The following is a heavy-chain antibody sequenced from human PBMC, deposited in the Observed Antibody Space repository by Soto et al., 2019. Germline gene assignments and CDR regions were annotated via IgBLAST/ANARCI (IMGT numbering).Heavy chain of an antibody. J-gene: IGHJ4*02. CDR1: GYAFTTYG. V-gene: IGHV1-18*01. Sequence: QVHLVQSGAEVKKPGASVKVSCKGSGYAFTTYGITWVRQAPGQGLERMGWISAHNGNTNYAQKLQGRVTVTRDTSTSTAYMELRNLRSDDTAVYYCARGRYGDYWGQGALVTVSS. CDR2: ISAHNGNT. D-gene: IGHD1-1*01. CDR3: ARGRYGDY.